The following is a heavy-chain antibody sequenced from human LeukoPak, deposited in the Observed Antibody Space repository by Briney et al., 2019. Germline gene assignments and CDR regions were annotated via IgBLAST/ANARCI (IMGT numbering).Heavy chain of an antibody. V-gene: IGHV4-4*07. Sequence: KPSETLSLTCTVSGGSISSYYWSWVRQPAGKGLEWIGRIYISGSTNYNPSLKTRVTISIDKSKNQFSLKPSSVTAADTAVYYCARSITGTVFDYWGQGTLVTVSS. CDR3: ARSITGTVFDY. CDR1: GGSISSYY. D-gene: IGHD1-7*01. CDR2: IYISGST. J-gene: IGHJ4*02.